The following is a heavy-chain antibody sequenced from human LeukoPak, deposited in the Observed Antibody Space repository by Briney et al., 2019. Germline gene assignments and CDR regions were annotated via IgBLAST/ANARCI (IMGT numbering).Heavy chain of an antibody. Sequence: GSLRLSCAASGFTFGSYWMSWVRQPPGKGLEWIGSIYYSGSTYYNPSLKSRVTISVDTSKNQFSLKLSSVTAADTAVYYCARHLYYYGSGSYYNNWFDPWGQGTLVTVSS. D-gene: IGHD3-10*01. V-gene: IGHV4-39*01. CDR2: IYYSGST. CDR3: ARHLYYYGSGSYYNNWFDP. J-gene: IGHJ5*02. CDR1: GFTFGSYW.